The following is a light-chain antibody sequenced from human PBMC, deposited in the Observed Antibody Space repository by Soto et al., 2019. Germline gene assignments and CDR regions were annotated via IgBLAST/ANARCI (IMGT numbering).Light chain of an antibody. CDR3: SSHNPTGTLQI. CDR2: AVS. J-gene: IGLJ1*01. CDR1: SSDVGSYNL. Sequence: QSALTQPASVSGSPGQSITISCTGTSSDVGSYNLVSWYQQHPGKAPKLMIYAVSVRTSGVSNRFSVSKSGNTASLTISGLQAEDEADYYCSSHNPTGTLQIFGRGTKLTVL. V-gene: IGLV2-14*02.